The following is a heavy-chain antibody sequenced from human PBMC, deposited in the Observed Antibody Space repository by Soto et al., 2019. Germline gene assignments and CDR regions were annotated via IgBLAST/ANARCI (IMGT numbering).Heavy chain of an antibody. D-gene: IGHD2-2*01. Sequence: PGGSLRLSCAASGFIFSSYGMHWVRQAPGKGLEWVAVISYDGSNQYYADSVKGRFTISGDNSKNTLFLQMNSLRAEDTAVYYCAKDKQYCSSTSCYGIYSYYGMDVWGQGTKVTVSS. CDR1: GFIFSSYG. V-gene: IGHV3-30*18. CDR2: ISYDGSNQ. CDR3: AKDKQYCSSTSCYGIYSYYGMDV. J-gene: IGHJ6*02.